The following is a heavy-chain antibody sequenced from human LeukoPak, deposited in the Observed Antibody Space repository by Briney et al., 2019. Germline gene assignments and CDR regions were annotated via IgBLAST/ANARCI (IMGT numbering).Heavy chain of an antibody. Sequence: GGSLRLSYAASGFTFSSYSMNWVRQAPGKGLEWVSSISSSSSYIYYADSVKGRFTISRDNAKNSLYLQMNSLRAEDTAVYYCAREVAAGTGYWGQGTLVTVSS. CDR3: AREVAAGTGY. V-gene: IGHV3-21*01. J-gene: IGHJ4*02. CDR1: GFTFSSYS. D-gene: IGHD6-13*01. CDR2: ISSSSSYI.